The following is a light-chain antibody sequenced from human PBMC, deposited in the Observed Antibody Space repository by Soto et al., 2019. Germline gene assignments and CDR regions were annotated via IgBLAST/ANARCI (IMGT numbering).Light chain of an antibody. CDR2: DVS. Sequence: QSVLTQPASVSGSPGQSITISCTGTSSDVGGYNYVSWYQQHPGKAPKLMFYDVSNRPSGVSNRFSGSKSGNTASLTISGLQAEDEADYYCSSYTSSSFVVFGGGTKLTVL. V-gene: IGLV2-14*01. CDR3: SSYTSSSFVV. CDR1: SSDVGGYNY. J-gene: IGLJ2*01.